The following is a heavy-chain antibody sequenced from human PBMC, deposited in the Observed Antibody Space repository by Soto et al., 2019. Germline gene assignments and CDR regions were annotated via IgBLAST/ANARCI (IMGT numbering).Heavy chain of an antibody. Sequence: ASVKVSCKASGYTFTGYYIHWVRQAPGQGLEWMGWINPNSGGTKYAQKFQGRVTMTRDTSISTAYMELRRLESDDTALYHCAREGARGYSHGPFAMDVWGQGTTVTVSS. CDR3: AREGARGYSHGPFAMDV. CDR2: INPNSGGT. J-gene: IGHJ6*02. V-gene: IGHV1-2*02. D-gene: IGHD5-18*01. CDR1: GYTFTGYY.